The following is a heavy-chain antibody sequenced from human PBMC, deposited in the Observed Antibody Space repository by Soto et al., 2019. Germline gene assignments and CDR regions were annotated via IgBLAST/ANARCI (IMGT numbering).Heavy chain of an antibody. D-gene: IGHD3-10*01. CDR3: ARVVNDLTGYGSGSYLYFDY. J-gene: IGHJ4*02. CDR2: IIPIFGTA. CDR1: GGTFSSYA. V-gene: IGHV1-69*13. Sequence: ASVKTSCKASGGTFSSYAISWARQAHGKGVAWMGGIIPIFGTANYAQKFQGRVTITADESTSTAYMELSSLRSEDTAVYYCARVVNDLTGYGSGSYLYFDYWGQGTLVTVSS.